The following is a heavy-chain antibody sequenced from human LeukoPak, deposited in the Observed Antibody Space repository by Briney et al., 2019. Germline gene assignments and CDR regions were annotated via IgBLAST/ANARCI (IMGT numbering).Heavy chain of an antibody. CDR3: ARDHDLTGTYEYLKY. V-gene: IGHV1-69*06. CDR2: IIPIFGTG. CDR1: GGNFNTYA. Sequence: SVKVSCKASGGNFNTYAISWVRQAPGQGLEWMGGIIPIFGTGNYAQKFQGRVTITADKSTNTAYMELSSLKSEDTAVYYCARDHDLTGTYEYLKYWGQGTLVSVSS. D-gene: IGHD7-27*01. J-gene: IGHJ1*01.